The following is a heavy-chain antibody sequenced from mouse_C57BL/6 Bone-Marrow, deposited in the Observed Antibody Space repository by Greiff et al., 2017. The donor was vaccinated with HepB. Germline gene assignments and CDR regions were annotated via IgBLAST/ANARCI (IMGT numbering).Heavy chain of an antibody. CDR2: INPSSGYT. CDR1: GYTFTSYT. Sequence: QVQLKESGAELARPGASVKMSCKASGYTFTSYTMHWVKQRPGQGLEWIGYINPSSGYTKYNQKFKDKATLTADKSSSTAYMQLSSLTSEDSAVYYCGPSMAPYYAMDYWGQGTSVTVSS. J-gene: IGHJ4*01. D-gene: IGHD1-1*02. V-gene: IGHV1-4*01. CDR3: GPSMAPYYAMDY.